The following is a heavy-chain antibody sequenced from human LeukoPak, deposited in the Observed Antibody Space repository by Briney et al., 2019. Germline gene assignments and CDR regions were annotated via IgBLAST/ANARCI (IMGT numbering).Heavy chain of an antibody. CDR2: ISSSSSYI. J-gene: IGHJ4*02. V-gene: IGHV3-21*01. CDR3: AREANGDYNPYYFDY. D-gene: IGHD4-17*01. Sequence: PGGSLRLSCAASGFTFSSYSMNWVRQAPGKGLEWVSSISSSSSYIYYADSVKGRFTISRDNAKNSLYLQMNSLRAEDTAVYYCAREANGDYNPYYFDYWGQGTLVTVSS. CDR1: GFTFSSYS.